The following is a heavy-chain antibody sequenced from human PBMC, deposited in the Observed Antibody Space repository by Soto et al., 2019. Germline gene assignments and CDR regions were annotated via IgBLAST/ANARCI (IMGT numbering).Heavy chain of an antibody. J-gene: IGHJ6*02. V-gene: IGHV5-51*01. CDR2: IYPRDSDT. CDR3: ARGYCSGGSGYSNSSCYRMDV. CDR1: GYSFTSYW. D-gene: IGHD2-15*01. Sequence: GESLKISCNGPGYSFTSYWLGWVRQMPGKGLEWMGIIYPRDSDTRYSPSFQGQVTISADKSISTAYLQWSSLKASDTAMYYCARGYCSGGSGYSNSSCYRMDVWGQGTTVTVLL.